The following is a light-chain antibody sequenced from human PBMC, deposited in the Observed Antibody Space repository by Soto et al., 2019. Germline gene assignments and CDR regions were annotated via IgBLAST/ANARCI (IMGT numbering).Light chain of an antibody. CDR2: GVS. CDR1: QSVSSN. CDR3: QQYKNWLALT. V-gene: IGKV3-15*01. J-gene: IGKJ4*01. Sequence: EIVMTQSPGTMSVSPGERATLSCRASQSVSSNLAWYQQKPGQAPRLLIYGVSTRATGVPARFSGSGSGTEFTLTISSLQSEDSAVYYCQQYKNWLALTFGGGTKVDIK.